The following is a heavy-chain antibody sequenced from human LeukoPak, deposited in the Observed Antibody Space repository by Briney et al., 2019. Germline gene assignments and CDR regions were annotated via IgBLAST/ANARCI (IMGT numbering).Heavy chain of an antibody. CDR1: GFTFSSYA. Sequence: GGSLRLSCAASGFTFSSYAMSWVRQAPGKGLEWVSAISGSGGSTCYADSVKGRFTISRDNSKNTLYLQMNSLRAEDTAVCYCAKGPVYAIRYHYFDYWGQGTLVTVSS. D-gene: IGHD2-8*01. J-gene: IGHJ4*02. V-gene: IGHV3-23*01. CDR2: ISGSGGST. CDR3: AKGPVYAIRYHYFDY.